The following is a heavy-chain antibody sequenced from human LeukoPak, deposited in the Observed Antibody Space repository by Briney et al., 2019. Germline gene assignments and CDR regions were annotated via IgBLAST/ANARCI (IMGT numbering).Heavy chain of an antibody. Sequence: SETLSLTCTVSGGSISSYYWSWIRQPPGKGLEWIGYIYYSGSTNYNPSLKSRVTISVDTSKNQFSLKLSSVTAADTAVYYCARGPFRDSSSWYYFDYWGQGTLVTVS. CDR2: IYYSGST. V-gene: IGHV4-59*01. J-gene: IGHJ4*02. CDR1: GGSISSYY. CDR3: ARGPFRDSSSWYYFDY. D-gene: IGHD6-13*01.